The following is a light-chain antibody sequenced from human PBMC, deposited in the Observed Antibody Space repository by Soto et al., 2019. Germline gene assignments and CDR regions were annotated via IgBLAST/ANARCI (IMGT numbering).Light chain of an antibody. CDR3: QHYNSYSEA. J-gene: IGKJ1*01. V-gene: IGKV1-5*03. CDR2: KAS. Sequence: DIQMTQSPSTLSGSVGDRVTITCLASQTISSWLAWYQQKPGKAPKLLIYKASTLKSGVPSRFSGSGSGTEFTRTISSLQPDDFATSYCQHYNSYSEAFGQGTKVELK. CDR1: QTISSW.